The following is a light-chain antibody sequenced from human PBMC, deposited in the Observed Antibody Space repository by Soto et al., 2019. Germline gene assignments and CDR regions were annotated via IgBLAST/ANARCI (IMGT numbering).Light chain of an antibody. CDR2: DAS. CDR1: QSVSSSY. Sequence: EIVLTQSRGSLSLSPGERATLSCRSSQSVSSSYLAWYQQKPGQAPRLLIYDASNRATGIPARFSGSGSGTDFTLTISSLEPEDFAVYYCQQRSNWRINFGQGTRLAIK. J-gene: IGKJ5*01. CDR3: QQRSNWRIN. V-gene: IGKV3-11*01.